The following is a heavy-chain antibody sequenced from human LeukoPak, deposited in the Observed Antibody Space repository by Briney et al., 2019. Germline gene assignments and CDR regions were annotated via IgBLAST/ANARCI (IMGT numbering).Heavy chain of an antibody. CDR3: ARVVDYGWFDP. V-gene: IGHV3-7*01. CDR1: GFTLSDYW. CDR2: IKEDGTTI. J-gene: IGHJ5*02. D-gene: IGHD3-16*01. Sequence: PGGSLRLSCTASGFTLSDYWMGCVRQSPGKGLECVANIKEDGTTIYYLDSVKGRFTISRDNAKNSLYLEMNSVRDEDTAVYYCARVVDYGWFDPWGQGTMVAVSS.